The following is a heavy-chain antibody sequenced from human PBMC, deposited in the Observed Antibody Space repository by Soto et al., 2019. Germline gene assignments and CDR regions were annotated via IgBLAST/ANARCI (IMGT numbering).Heavy chain of an antibody. Sequence: PGESLKISGKGSGYSFTSYWIGWVRQMPGKGLEWMGIIYPGDSDTRYSPSFQGQVTISADKSIRTAYLQWSSLKASDTAMYYCARHYPTVTKTVFYFYGMDVCGEGTPVTVSS. CDR1: GYSFTSYW. D-gene: IGHD4-4*01. V-gene: IGHV5-51*01. J-gene: IGHJ6*04. CDR2: IYPGDSDT. CDR3: ARHYPTVTKTVFYFYGMDV.